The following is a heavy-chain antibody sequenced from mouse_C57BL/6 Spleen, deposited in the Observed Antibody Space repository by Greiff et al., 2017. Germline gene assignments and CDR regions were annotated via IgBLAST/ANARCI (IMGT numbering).Heavy chain of an antibody. V-gene: IGHV3-6*01. CDR1: GYSITSGYY. Sequence: EVKLQESGPGLVKPSQSLSLTCSVTGYSITSGYYWNWIRQFPGNKLEWMGYISYDGSNNYNPSLKNRISITRDTSKNQFFLKLNSVTTEDTATYSCARGAYGIAMDYWGQGTSVTVSS. CDR2: ISYDGSN. CDR3: ARGAYGIAMDY. D-gene: IGHD1-1*01. J-gene: IGHJ4*01.